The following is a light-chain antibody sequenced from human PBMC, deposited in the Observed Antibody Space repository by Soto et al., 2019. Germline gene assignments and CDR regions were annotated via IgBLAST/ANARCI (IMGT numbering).Light chain of an antibody. CDR1: QSVSSSY. CDR2: GAS. Sequence: EIVLTQSPGTLSLSPGERATLSCRASQSVSSSYLAWYQQKPCQAPRLLIYGASSRATGIPDRFSGSGSGTDFTLTLSRLEPEDLAVYYCQQYGSSPRTFGQGTKVEIK. V-gene: IGKV3-20*01. CDR3: QQYGSSPRT. J-gene: IGKJ1*01.